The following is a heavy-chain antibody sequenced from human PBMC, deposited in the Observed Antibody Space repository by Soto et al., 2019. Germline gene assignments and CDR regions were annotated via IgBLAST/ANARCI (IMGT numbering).Heavy chain of an antibody. D-gene: IGHD2-8*01. V-gene: IGHV3-30*18. CDR2: ISYDGSNK. Sequence: TGRSLRLSCAASGFTFSSFGMHWVRQAPGKGLEWVAVISYDGSNKYYADSVKGRFTISRDNSKNTLYLQMNSLRAEDTAVYYCAKGSPNPYAIGYGMDVWGQGTTVTVSS. CDR1: GFTFSSFG. J-gene: IGHJ6*02. CDR3: AKGSPNPYAIGYGMDV.